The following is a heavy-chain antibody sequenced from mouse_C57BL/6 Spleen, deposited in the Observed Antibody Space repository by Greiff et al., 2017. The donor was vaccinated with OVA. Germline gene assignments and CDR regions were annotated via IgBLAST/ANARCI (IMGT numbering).Heavy chain of an antibody. CDR1: GYSFTGYY. Sequence: VQLQQSGPELVKPGASVKISCKASGYSFTGYYMNWVKQSPEKSLEWIGEINPSTGGTTYNQKFKAKATLTVDKSSSTAYMQRKSLTSEDSAVYYCARGGNYPYAMDYWGQGTSVTVSS. CDR3: ARGGNYPYAMDY. V-gene: IGHV1-42*01. D-gene: IGHD2-1*01. CDR2: INPSTGGT. J-gene: IGHJ4*01.